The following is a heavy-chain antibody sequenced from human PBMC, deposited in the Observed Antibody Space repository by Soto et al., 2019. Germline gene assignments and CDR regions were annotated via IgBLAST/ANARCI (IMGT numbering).Heavy chain of an antibody. D-gene: IGHD3-22*01. V-gene: IGHV4-59*01. Sequence: PSETLSLTCTVSGGSISIYYWSWIRQPPGKGLEWIGYIYYSGSTNYNPSLKGRVTISVDTSKNQFSLKLSSVTAADTAVYYCARDGYYDSSGPFAFDIWGQGTMVTVSS. CDR2: IYYSGST. CDR1: GGSISIYY. CDR3: ARDGYYDSSGPFAFDI. J-gene: IGHJ3*02.